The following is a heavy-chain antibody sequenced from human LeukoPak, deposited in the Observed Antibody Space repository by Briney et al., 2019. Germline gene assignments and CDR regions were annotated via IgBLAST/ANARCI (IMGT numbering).Heavy chain of an antibody. CDR1: GFTFSSYS. D-gene: IGHD3-22*01. J-gene: IGHJ6*02. Sequence: GGSLRLSCAASGFTFSSYSMNWVRQAPGKGLEWVSSICSSSSYIYYADSVKGRFTISRDNAKNSLYLQMNSLRAEDTAVYYCARDDDYYDSSGYPSYYYYGMDVWGQGTTVTVSS. CDR3: ARDDDYYDSSGYPSYYYYGMDV. CDR2: ICSSSSYI. V-gene: IGHV3-21*01.